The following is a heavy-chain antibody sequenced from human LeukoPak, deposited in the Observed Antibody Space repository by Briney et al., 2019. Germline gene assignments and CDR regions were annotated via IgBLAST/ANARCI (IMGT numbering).Heavy chain of an antibody. V-gene: IGHV1-69*05. Sequence: SVKVSCKASGGTFSSYAISWVRQAPGQGLEWVGGIIPIFGTANYAQKFQGRVTITTDESTSTAYMELSSLRSEDTAVYYCARVLGYYDSSGATSRFDPWGQGTLVTVSS. CDR3: ARVLGYYDSSGATSRFDP. CDR1: GGTFSSYA. D-gene: IGHD3-22*01. J-gene: IGHJ5*02. CDR2: IIPIFGTA.